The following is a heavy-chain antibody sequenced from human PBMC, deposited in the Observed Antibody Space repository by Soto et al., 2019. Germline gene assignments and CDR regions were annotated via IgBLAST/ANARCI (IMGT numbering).Heavy chain of an antibody. J-gene: IGHJ4*02. CDR3: ARGGVDYYDSSGYYFSPYYFDY. CDR1: GGSVGSGGYY. V-gene: IGHV4-31*03. CDR2: IYYSGST. D-gene: IGHD3-22*01. Sequence: SGTLSLTCTVSGGSVGSGGYYWSWIRQHPRKGLEWFGYIYYSGSTYYNPSLKSRVTISGDTSKNQFSLKLSSVTAADTAVYYCARGGVDYYDSSGYYFSPYYFDYWGQGTLVTVSS.